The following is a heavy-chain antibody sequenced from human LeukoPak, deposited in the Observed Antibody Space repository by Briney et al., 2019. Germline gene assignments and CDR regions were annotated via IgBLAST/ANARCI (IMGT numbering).Heavy chain of an antibody. J-gene: IGHJ4*02. Sequence: GRSLRLSCAASGFTVSSNYMSWVRQAPGKGLEWVSVIYSGGSTYYADSVKGRFTISRDNSKNTLYLQMNSLRAEDTAVYYCARGPMVRGVIRLDYWGQGTLVTVSS. V-gene: IGHV3-53*01. D-gene: IGHD3-10*01. CDR2: IYSGGST. CDR3: ARGPMVRGVIRLDY. CDR1: GFTVSSNY.